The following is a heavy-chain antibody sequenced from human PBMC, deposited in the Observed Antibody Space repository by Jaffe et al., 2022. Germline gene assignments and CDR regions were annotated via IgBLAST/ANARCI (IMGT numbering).Heavy chain of an antibody. Sequence: QLQLQESGPGLVKPSETLSLTCTVSGGSISSSSYYWGWIRQPPGKGLEWIGSIYYSGSTYYNPSLKSRVTISVDTSKNQFSLKLSSVTAADTAVYYCARRSRKSIAARPDYYYYMDVWGKGTTVTVSS. D-gene: IGHD6-6*01. CDR2: IYYSGST. J-gene: IGHJ6*03. V-gene: IGHV4-39*01. CDR1: GGSISSSSYY. CDR3: ARRSRKSIAARPDYYYYMDV.